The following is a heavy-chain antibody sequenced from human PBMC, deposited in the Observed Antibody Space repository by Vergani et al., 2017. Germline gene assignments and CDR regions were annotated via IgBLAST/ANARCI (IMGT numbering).Heavy chain of an antibody. Sequence: EVQLLQSEGAVVQPGGSLRLSCVASGFTFSSHAMSWVRQGHGQGLEWFSSIKNTGDSTHYADFVKGRFTISRDNSKNTLYLQMNSLRVEDTAVYYCGRGSDNYNWCQGTLVTVSS. CDR1: GFTFSSHA. D-gene: IGHD5-24*01. V-gene: IGHV3-23*01. CDR2: IKNTGDST. CDR3: GRGSDNYN. J-gene: IGHJ4*02.